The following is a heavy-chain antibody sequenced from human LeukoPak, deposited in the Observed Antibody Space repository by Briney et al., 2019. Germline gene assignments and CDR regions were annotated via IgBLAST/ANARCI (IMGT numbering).Heavy chain of an antibody. D-gene: IGHD3-10*01. CDR3: ARDISGGDAFDV. V-gene: IGHV4-38-2*02. CDR2: VYRSGHT. Sequence: GSLRLSCAASGLTFSTYAMTWIRQPPGKGLEWIGSVYRSGHTYYNPSLKSRVTIAVETSETQFSLRLTSMTAADTAMYFCARDISGGDAFDVWGQGTMVTVSS. CDR1: GLTFSTYA. J-gene: IGHJ3*01.